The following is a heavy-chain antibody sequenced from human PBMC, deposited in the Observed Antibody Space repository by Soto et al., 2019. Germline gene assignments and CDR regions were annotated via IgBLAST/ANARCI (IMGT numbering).Heavy chain of an antibody. J-gene: IGHJ4*02. Sequence: PGGSLRLSCAASGFTFSSYGMHWVRQAPGKGLEWVAVIWYDGSNKYYADSVKGRFTISRDNSKNTLYLQMNSLRAEDTAVYYCARDCISTSCFGNWGQGTLVTVSS. CDR2: IWYDGSNK. CDR3: ARDCISTSCFGN. CDR1: GFTFSSYG. D-gene: IGHD2-2*01. V-gene: IGHV3-33*01.